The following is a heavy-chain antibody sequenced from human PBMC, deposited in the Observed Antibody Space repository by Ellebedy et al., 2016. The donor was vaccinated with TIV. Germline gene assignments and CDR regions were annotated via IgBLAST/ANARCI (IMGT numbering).Heavy chain of an antibody. CDR1: GFTFSNAW. J-gene: IGHJ4*02. CDR3: TTAYKYNYDAV. D-gene: IGHD5-18*01. CDR2: IKSKTDGGAA. Sequence: GESLKISCAASGFTFSNAWMNWVRQAPGKGLEWVGRIKSKTDGGAADYAAPVKGRFTISRDDSKNTLYLQMNSLKTEETAVYFCTTAYKYNYDAVWGQGTLVTVSS. V-gene: IGHV3-15*01.